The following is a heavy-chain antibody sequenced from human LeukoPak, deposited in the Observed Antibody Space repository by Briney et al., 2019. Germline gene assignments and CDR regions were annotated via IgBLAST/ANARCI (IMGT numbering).Heavy chain of an antibody. J-gene: IGHJ3*02. Sequence: PGGSLRLSCAASGFTFSSYAMHWVRQAPGKGLEWVAVISYDGSNKYYADSVKGRFTISRDNSKNTLYLQKNSLRAEDTAVYYCARGSHSAFDIWGQGTMVTVSS. V-gene: IGHV3-30-3*01. D-gene: IGHD5-18*01. CDR2: ISYDGSNK. CDR1: GFTFSSYA. CDR3: ARGSHSAFDI.